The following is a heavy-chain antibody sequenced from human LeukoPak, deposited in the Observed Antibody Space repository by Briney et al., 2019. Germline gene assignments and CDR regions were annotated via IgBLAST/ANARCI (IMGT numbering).Heavy chain of an antibody. CDR2: ISGGST. Sequence: GGSLRLSCAASGFTVSSNEMSWVRQAPGKGLEWVSSISGGSTYYADSVKGRFTISRDNSKNTLYLQMNSLRAEDTAVYSCAKCLEHFDGFDYWGQGTLVTVSS. CDR3: AKCLEHFDGFDY. CDR1: GFTVSSNE. D-gene: IGHD3-9*01. J-gene: IGHJ4*02. V-gene: IGHV3-38-3*01.